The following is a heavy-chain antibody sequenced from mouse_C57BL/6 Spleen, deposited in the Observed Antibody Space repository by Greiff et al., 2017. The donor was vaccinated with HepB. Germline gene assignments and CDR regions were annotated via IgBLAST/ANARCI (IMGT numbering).Heavy chain of an antibody. J-gene: IGHJ3*01. CDR3: ARDCASPFAY. V-gene: IGHV3-6*01. Sequence: ESGPGLVKPSQSLSLTCSVTGYSITSGYYWNWIRQFPGNKLEWMGYISYDGSNNYNPSLKNRISITRDTSKNQFFLKLNSVTTEDTATYYCARDCASPFAYWGQGTLVTVSA. CDR1: GYSITSGYY. CDR2: ISYDGSN. D-gene: IGHD6-1*01.